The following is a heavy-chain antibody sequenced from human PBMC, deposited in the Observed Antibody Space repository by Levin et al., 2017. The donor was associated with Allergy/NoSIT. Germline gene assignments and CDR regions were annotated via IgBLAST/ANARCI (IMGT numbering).Heavy chain of an antibody. J-gene: IGHJ4*02. CDR3: ARAGIAAAGTPLDY. Sequence: SETLSLTCAISGDSVSSNSAAWNWIRQSPSRGLEWLGRTYYRSKWYNDYAVSVKSRITINPDTPKNQFSLQLNSVTPEDTAVYYCARAGIAAAGTPLDYWGQGTLVTVSS. V-gene: IGHV6-1*01. CDR2: TYYRSKWYN. D-gene: IGHD6-13*01. CDR1: GDSVSSNSAA.